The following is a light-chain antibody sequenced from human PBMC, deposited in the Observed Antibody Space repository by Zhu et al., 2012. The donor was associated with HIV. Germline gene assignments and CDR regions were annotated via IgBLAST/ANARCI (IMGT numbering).Light chain of an antibody. CDR3: QQRSNWPLT. Sequence: EIVMTQSPATLSVSPGERATLSCRASQSVSSNLAWYQQRLGQAPRLLIYGASTRATGIPARFSGSGSGTDFTLTISSLEPEDFALYYCQQRSNWPLTFGGGTKVEIK. V-gene: IGKV3-15*01. J-gene: IGKJ4*01. CDR2: GAS. CDR1: QSVSSN.